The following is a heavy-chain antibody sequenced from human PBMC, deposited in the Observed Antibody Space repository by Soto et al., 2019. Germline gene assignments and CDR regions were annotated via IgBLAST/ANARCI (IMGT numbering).Heavy chain of an antibody. V-gene: IGHV1-8*02. CDR3: ARGPPNWGFDL. CDR2: MSPKTGNT. D-gene: IGHD7-27*01. CDR1: GYTFTSYG. Sequence: QVQLVQSGAEVKKPGASAKVSCKASGYTFTSYGISWVRQAPGQGLEWMGWMSPKTGNTGYAQNFQGRVTMTRNPSISTAYMELSSLTSEDTAVYYCARGPPNWGFDLWGQGTLVPVSS. J-gene: IGHJ4*02.